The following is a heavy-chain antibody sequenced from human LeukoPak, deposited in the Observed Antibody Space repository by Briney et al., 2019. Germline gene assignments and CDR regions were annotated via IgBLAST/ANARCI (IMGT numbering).Heavy chain of an antibody. CDR2: IWHDGGNK. Sequence: GGSLRLSCAASGLTFRSYGMHWVRQAPGKGLEWVAVIWHDGGNKYYAESVKGRFTISRDNSKNTLNLQMDSLRVEDTAVYYCAATGGVAVAGSPFDYWGQGTLVTVSS. CDR3: AATGGVAVAGSPFDY. CDR1: GLTFRSYG. J-gene: IGHJ4*02. D-gene: IGHD6-19*01. V-gene: IGHV3-33*01.